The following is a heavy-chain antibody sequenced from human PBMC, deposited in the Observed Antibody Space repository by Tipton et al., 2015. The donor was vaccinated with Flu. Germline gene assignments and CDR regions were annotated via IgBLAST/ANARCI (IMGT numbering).Heavy chain of an antibody. Sequence: QVQLVQSGAEVKKPGASVKVSCKASGYTFTGYYMHWVRQAPGQGLEWMGRINPNSGGTNYAQKFQGRVTMTRDTSISTAYMELSRLRSDDTAVYYGAREDGDRINYYYYGMDVWGQGTTVTVSS. CDR1: GYTFTGYY. CDR2: INPNSGGT. CDR3: AREDGDRINYYYYGMDV. V-gene: IGHV1-2*06. D-gene: IGHD4-17*01. J-gene: IGHJ6*02.